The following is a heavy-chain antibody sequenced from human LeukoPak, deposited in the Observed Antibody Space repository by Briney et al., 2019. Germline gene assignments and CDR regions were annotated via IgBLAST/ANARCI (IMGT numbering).Heavy chain of an antibody. V-gene: IGHV3-48*01. CDR3: AREGTYYYDSSGYEFDY. D-gene: IGHD3-22*01. J-gene: IGHJ4*02. Sequence: PGGSLRLSCAASGFTFSISAMNWFRQAPGKGLEWVSYISSSSNTIYYADSVKGRFTISRDNAKNSLSLLMSSLSAEDTAVYYCAREGTYYYDSSGYEFDYWGQGTLVTVSS. CDR1: GFTFSISA. CDR2: ISSSSNTI.